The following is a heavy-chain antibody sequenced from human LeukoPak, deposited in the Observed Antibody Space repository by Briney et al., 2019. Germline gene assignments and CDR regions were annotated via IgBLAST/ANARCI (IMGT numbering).Heavy chain of an antibody. J-gene: IGHJ4*02. CDR3: ATYDQQLAFDN. Sequence: SETLSLTCTVSGGSISPYYWSWIRQPPGKGLEWIGRMYTSGSTNYNPSLKSRVTMSIDTSKKHFSLNLDSVTAADTAVYYCATYDQQLAFDNWGQGSLVTVSS. CDR1: GGSISPYY. D-gene: IGHD6-13*01. V-gene: IGHV4-4*07. CDR2: MYTSGST.